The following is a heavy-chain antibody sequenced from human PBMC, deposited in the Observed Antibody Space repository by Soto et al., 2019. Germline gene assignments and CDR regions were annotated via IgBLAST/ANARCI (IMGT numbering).Heavy chain of an antibody. CDR2: INAGNGNT. D-gene: IGHD6-19*01. Sequence: ASVKVSCKASGYTFTSYAMHWVRQAPGQRLEWMGWINAGNGNTKYSQKFQGRVTITRDTSASTAYMELSSLRSEDTAVYYCATRLISGWSRLVFDYWGQGTLVTVSS. CDR1: GYTFTSYA. CDR3: ATRLISGWSRLVFDY. J-gene: IGHJ4*02. V-gene: IGHV1-3*01.